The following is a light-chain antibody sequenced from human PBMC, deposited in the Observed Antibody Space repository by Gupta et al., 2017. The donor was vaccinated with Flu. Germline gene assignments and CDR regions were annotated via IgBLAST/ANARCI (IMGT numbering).Light chain of an antibody. V-gene: IGLV3-19*01. CDR1: SHKSYY. CDR2: GKN. J-gene: IGLJ2*01. Sequence: VRITCQGESHKSYYASGYQHKPGQDPVLVIYGKNNRPSGIPDRFSGSSSGNTASLTITGAQAEDEADYYCNSGRVFGGGTKLTVL. CDR3: NSGRV.